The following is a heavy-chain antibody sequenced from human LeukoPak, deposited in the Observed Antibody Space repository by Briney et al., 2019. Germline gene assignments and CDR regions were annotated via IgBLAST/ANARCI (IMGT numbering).Heavy chain of an antibody. J-gene: IGHJ4*02. CDR3: AKAYGYCTTTSCSHEEFDY. V-gene: IGHV3-30*18. Sequence: AGGSLRLSCAASVFTFSNYGMHWVRQAPGKGLEWVAVISYDGSNKYYADSVKGRFAISRDNSKNTLYLQMNSLRAEDTAVYYCAKAYGYCTTTSCSHEEFDYWGQGTLVTVSS. CDR2: ISYDGSNK. CDR1: VFTFSNYG. D-gene: IGHD2-2*01.